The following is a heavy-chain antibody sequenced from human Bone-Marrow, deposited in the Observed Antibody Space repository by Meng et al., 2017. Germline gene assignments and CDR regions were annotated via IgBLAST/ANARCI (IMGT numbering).Heavy chain of an antibody. J-gene: IGHJ4*02. V-gene: IGHV3-48*03. CDR1: GFTFSTYE. CDR2: ISSSGSPK. CDR3: AGGYASGWYDEGLAY. Sequence: GGLLRPSWSPLGFTFSTYEMNWVRQAPGKGLGWVSYISSSGSPKYYENSVKGRYTTTRDNAKKSLYLQMNSLRPEDTAVYYCAGGYASGWYDEGLAYWGQGTLVTVSS. D-gene: IGHD6-13*01.